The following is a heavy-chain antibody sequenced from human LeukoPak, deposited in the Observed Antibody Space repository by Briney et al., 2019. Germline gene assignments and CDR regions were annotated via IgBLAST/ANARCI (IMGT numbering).Heavy chain of an antibody. CDR1: GYTFTSYG. Sequence: ASVKVSCKASGYTFTSYGISWVRQAPGQGLEWMGWISAYNGNTNYAQKLQGRVTMTTDTSTSTAYMELRSLRSDDTAVYYCARDLADYDYGGNSEAFDIWGQGTMVTVSS. CDR3: ARDLADYDYGGNSEAFDI. D-gene: IGHD4-17*01. J-gene: IGHJ3*02. V-gene: IGHV1-18*01. CDR2: ISAYNGNT.